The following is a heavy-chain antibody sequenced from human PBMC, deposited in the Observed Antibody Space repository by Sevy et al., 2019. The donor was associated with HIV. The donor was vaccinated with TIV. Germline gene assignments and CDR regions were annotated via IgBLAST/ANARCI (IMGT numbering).Heavy chain of an antibody. CDR3: TRWKGVQSIFDY. CDR1: GFTFGDYA. D-gene: IGHD1-1*01. CDR2: LKSRGYGGTI. Sequence: GGSLRLSCTASGFTFGDYAMSWVRQAPGKGLEWVAFLKSRGYGGTIDHAASVKGRFTISRDDSKSIAYLQMNDLRTEDTALYYCTRWKGVQSIFDYWGQGALVTVSS. J-gene: IGHJ4*02. V-gene: IGHV3-49*04.